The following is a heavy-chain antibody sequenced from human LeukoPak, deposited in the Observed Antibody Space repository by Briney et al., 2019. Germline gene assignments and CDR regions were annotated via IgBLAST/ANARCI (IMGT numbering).Heavy chain of an antibody. J-gene: IGHJ6*03. Sequence: PGGSLRLSCAASGLTVSNNYMSWVRQAPGKGLEWVSVIYSGGATYYADSVKGRFTISRDNSKNTLYLQMNSLRVEDTAVYYCARDTVGGSYYYYYYYMDVWGKGTTVTISS. V-gene: IGHV3-53*01. CDR1: GLTVSNNY. CDR3: ARDTVGGSYYYYYYYMDV. D-gene: IGHD1-26*01. CDR2: IYSGGAT.